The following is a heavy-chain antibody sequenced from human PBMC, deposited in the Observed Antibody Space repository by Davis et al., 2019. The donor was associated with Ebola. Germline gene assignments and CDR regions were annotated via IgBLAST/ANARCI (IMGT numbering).Heavy chain of an antibody. CDR2: IVVGSGNT. CDR1: GFTFTSSA. Sequence: SVKVSCKASGFTFTSSAVQWVRQARGQRLEWIGWIVVGSGNTNYAQKLQGRVTMTTDTSTSTAYMELRSLRSDDTAVYYCARGVEYSGYGGFRFDPWGQGTLVTVSS. D-gene: IGHD5-12*01. V-gene: IGHV1-58*01. CDR3: ARGVEYSGYGGFRFDP. J-gene: IGHJ5*02.